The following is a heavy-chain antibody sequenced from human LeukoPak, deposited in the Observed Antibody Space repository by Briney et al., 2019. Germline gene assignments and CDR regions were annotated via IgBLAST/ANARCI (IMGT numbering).Heavy chain of an antibody. Sequence: GGSLRLSCAASGFTFSSYAMSWVRQAPGKGLEWVSAISGSGGSTYYADSVKGRFTISRDNSKNTLYLQMNSLRAEDTAVYYCAKPTKITSRKGYSVWYFDLWGRGTLVTVSS. CDR2: ISGSGGST. J-gene: IGHJ2*01. V-gene: IGHV3-23*01. CDR3: AKPTKITSRKGYSVWYFDL. CDR1: GFTFSSYA. D-gene: IGHD5-18*01.